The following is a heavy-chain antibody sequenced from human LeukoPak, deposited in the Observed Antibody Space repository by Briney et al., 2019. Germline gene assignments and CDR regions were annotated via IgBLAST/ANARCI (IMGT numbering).Heavy chain of an antibody. D-gene: IGHD6-13*01. CDR1: GYTFTSYA. CDR2: INTNTGNP. V-gene: IGHV7-4-1*02. J-gene: IGHJ4*02. Sequence: ASVKVSCKASGYTFTSYAMNWVRQAPGQGLEWMGWINTNTGNPTYARGFTGRFVFSLDTSVSTAYLQISSLKAEDPAVYYCARDVLKYSSSWYYYWGQGTLVTASS. CDR3: ARDVLKYSSSWYYY.